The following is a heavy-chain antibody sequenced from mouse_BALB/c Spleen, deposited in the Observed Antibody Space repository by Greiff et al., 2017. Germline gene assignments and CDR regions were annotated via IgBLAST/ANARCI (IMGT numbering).Heavy chain of an antibody. Sequence: QVQLQQSGPELVKPGASVKMSCKASGYTFTSYYIHWVKQRPGQGLEWIGWIYPGDGSTKYNEKFKGKTTLTADKSSSTAYMLLSSLTSEDSAIYFCAREGGWLLSYWGQGTLVTVSA. J-gene: IGHJ3*01. CDR2: IYPGDGST. V-gene: IGHV1S56*01. CDR1: GYTFTSYY. CDR3: AREGGWLLSY. D-gene: IGHD2-3*01.